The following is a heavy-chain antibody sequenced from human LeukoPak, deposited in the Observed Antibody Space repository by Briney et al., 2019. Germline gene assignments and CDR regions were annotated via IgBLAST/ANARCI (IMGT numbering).Heavy chain of an antibody. CDR2: INPNSGGT. D-gene: IGHD2-2*01. CDR3: ARDDIVVVPVGFDP. J-gene: IGHJ5*02. CDR1: GYTFTGYY. V-gene: IGHV1-2*02. Sequence: ASVKVSCKASGYTFTGYYMHWVRQAPGQGLERMGWINPNSGGTNYAQKFQGRVTMTRDTSISTAYMELSRLRSDDTAVYYCARDDIVVVPVGFDPWGQGTLVTVSS.